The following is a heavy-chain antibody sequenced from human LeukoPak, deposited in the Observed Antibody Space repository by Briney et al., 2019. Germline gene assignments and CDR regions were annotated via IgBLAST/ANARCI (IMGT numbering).Heavy chain of an antibody. D-gene: IGHD4-17*01. Sequence: GGSLRLSCAASGFTFRSYGMHWVRQAPGKGLEWVAFIRYDGNSNYYADSVKGRFTISRDNSRSTLYLQMNSLRAEDTAVYYCAREEYGDYVGYFDYWGQGTLVTVSS. CDR2: IRYDGNSN. CDR3: AREEYGDYVGYFDY. V-gene: IGHV3-30*02. J-gene: IGHJ4*02. CDR1: GFTFRSYG.